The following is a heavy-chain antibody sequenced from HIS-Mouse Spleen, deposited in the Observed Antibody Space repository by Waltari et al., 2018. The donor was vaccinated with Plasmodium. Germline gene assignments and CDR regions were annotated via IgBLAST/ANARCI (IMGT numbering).Heavy chain of an antibody. V-gene: IGHV3-30*18. CDR2: ISYDGSNK. CDR1: GFTFSSSG. Sequence: QVQLVESGGGVVQPGRSLRLSCAASGFTFSSSGMNWVTQAPGKGLEWVAVISYDGSNKYYADSVKGRFTISRDNSKNTLYLQMNSLRAEDTAVYYCAKDRRSSSWYVDYWGQGTLVTVSS. D-gene: IGHD6-13*01. CDR3: AKDRRSSSWYVDY. J-gene: IGHJ4*02.